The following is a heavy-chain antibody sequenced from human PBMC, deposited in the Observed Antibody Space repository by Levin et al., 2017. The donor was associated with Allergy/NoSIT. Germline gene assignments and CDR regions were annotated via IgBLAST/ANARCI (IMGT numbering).Heavy chain of an antibody. Sequence: SQTLSLTCTVSGGSIRSGDYSWNWIRQSPGKGLEWIGYKSYSGSTYYSPSLKSRVTISVDTSKNQFSVKLNSVTVADTAMYFCARGAWGEYSYSFDSWGQGTLVIVSS. CDR3: ARGAWGEYSYSFDS. V-gene: IGHV4-30-4*01. D-gene: IGHD4-17*01. CDR2: KSYSGST. J-gene: IGHJ4*02. CDR1: GGSIRSGDYS.